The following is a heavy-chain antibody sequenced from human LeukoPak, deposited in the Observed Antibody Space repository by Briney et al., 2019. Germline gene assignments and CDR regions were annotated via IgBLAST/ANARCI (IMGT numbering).Heavy chain of an antibody. CDR1: GYTFTSYD. V-gene: IGHV1-8*03. CDR2: MNSNSGNT. D-gene: IGHD2-15*01. CDR3: ARGASRSFDY. J-gene: IGHJ4*02. Sequence: ASVKVSCKASGYTFTSYDINWVRQAPGQGLEWMGWMNSNSGNTGYAQKFQGRLTITRITSISTAYMELSSLRSEDTAVYYWARGASRSFDYWGQGTLVTVSS.